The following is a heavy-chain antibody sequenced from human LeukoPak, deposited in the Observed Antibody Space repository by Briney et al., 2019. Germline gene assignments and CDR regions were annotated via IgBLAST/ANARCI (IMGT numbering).Heavy chain of an antibody. D-gene: IGHD2-15*01. CDR1: GGSFSGYY. CDR3: ARGYIACSGGSCYNPWFDP. CDR2: INHSGST. J-gene: IGHJ5*02. V-gene: IGHV4-34*01. Sequence: SETLSLTCAVYGGSFSGYYWSWIRQPPGKGLEWIGEINHSGSTNYNPSLKSRVTISVDTSKNQFSLKLSSVTAADTAVYYCARGYIACSGGSCYNPWFDPWGQGTLVTVSS.